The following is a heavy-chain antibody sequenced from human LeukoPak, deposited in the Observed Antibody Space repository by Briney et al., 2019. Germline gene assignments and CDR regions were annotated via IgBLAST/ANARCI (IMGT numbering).Heavy chain of an antibody. V-gene: IGHV1-18*01. J-gene: IGHJ1*01. CDR2: ISVYKGNT. CDR1: GYTFTGYG. Sequence: ASVKVSCKASGYTFTGYGISWVRQAPGQGLEWMGWISVYKGNTKYTQKLQGRVTMTTDTSTSTAYMELTSLRSDDTAVYYCARDYRAAAGVEYFQHWGQGTLVTVSS. D-gene: IGHD6-13*01. CDR3: ARDYRAAAGVEYFQH.